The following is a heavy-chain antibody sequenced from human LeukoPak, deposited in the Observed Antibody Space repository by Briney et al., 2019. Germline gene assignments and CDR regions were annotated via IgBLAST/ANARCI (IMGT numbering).Heavy chain of an antibody. CDR2: IIPILGIA. V-gene: IGHV1-69*04. Sequence: SVKVSCKASGGTFSSYAISWVRQAPGQGLEWMGRIIPILGIANYAQKLQGRVTMTTDTSTSTAYMELRSLRSDDTAVYYCAREGRWSYTARDYWGQGTLVTVSS. CDR3: AREGRWSYTARDY. CDR1: GGTFSSYA. J-gene: IGHJ4*02. D-gene: IGHD1-26*01.